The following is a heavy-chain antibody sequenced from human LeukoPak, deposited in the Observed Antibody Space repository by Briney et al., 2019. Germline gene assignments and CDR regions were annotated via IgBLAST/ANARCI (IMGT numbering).Heavy chain of an antibody. CDR1: GFTFSSYE. Sequence: PGGSLRLSCAASGFTFSSYEMNWVRQAPGKGLEWVSYISSSGSTIYYADSVKGRFTISRDNAKNSLYLQMNSLRAEDTAVYYCARRYCSGSSCYGNFDYWGQGTLVTVSS. CDR2: ISSSGSTI. D-gene: IGHD2-15*01. CDR3: ARRYCSGSSCYGNFDY. V-gene: IGHV3-48*03. J-gene: IGHJ4*02.